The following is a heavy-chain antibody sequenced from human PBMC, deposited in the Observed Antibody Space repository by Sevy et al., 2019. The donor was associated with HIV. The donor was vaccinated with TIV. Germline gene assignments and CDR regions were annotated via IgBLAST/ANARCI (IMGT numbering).Heavy chain of an antibody. Sequence: SETLSLTCTVSGGSVSSGSYYWSWIRPPPGKGLEWIGYIYYSGSTNYNPSLKSRVTISVDTSKNQFSLKLSSVTAADTAVYYCASVDTAMATTDYWGQGTLVTVSS. CDR2: IYYSGST. V-gene: IGHV4-61*01. CDR1: GGSVSSGSYY. CDR3: ASVDTAMATTDY. J-gene: IGHJ4*02. D-gene: IGHD5-18*01.